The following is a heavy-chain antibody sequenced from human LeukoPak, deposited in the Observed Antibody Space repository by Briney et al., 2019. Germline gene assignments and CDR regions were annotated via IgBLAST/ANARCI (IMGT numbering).Heavy chain of an antibody. CDR1: GFTFSSYA. V-gene: IGHV3-23*01. Sequence: PGGSLRLSYAASGFTFSSYAMSWVRQAPGKGLEWVSDISGSGGSTYYADSVKGRFTISRDNSKNTLYLQMNSLRAEDTAVYYCAKDMGWLQSPFDYWGQGTLVTVSS. D-gene: IGHD5-24*01. CDR2: ISGSGGST. J-gene: IGHJ4*02. CDR3: AKDMGWLQSPFDY.